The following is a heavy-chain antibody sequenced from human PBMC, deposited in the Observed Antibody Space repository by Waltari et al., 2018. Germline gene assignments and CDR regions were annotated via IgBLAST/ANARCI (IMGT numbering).Heavy chain of an antibody. CDR2: IKQDGSEQ. V-gene: IGHV3-7*01. Sequence: EVQLVESGGGLVQPGGSLRLSCAASGFTFSTYWIGWVRQAPGKGLEWVANIKQDGSEQYSVDSVRGRFTISRDNTKNSLYLQMNSLRAEDTAVYYCARGGYSYGPDYWGQGTLVTVSS. J-gene: IGHJ4*02. D-gene: IGHD5-18*01. CDR3: ARGGYSYGPDY. CDR1: GFTFSTYW.